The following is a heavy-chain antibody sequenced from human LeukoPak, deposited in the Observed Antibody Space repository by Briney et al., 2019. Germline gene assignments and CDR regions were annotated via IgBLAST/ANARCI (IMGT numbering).Heavy chain of an antibody. CDR2: LYHRGTTS. J-gene: IGHJ4*02. Sequence: SETLSLTCTVSGVSISSSSYYWGWFRQPPGKGLEWIGGLYHRGTTSYYNPSLRSRIDMSLDTSNNQLSLKLRSVTAADTAVYYCASQGVLTTWGYFDYWGQGTLVTVSS. CDR3: ASQGVLTTWGYFDY. D-gene: IGHD2/OR15-2a*01. V-gene: IGHV4-39*07. CDR1: GVSISSSSYY.